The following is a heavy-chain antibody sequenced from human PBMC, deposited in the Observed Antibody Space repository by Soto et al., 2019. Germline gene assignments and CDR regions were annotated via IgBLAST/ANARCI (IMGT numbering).Heavy chain of an antibody. V-gene: IGHV3-33*01. J-gene: IGHJ6*02. CDR1: GFTFSSYG. CDR3: AREIAVAASASTLTKYYYYGMDV. Sequence: GGSLRLSCAASGFTFSSYGMHWVRQAPGKGLEWVAVIWYDGSNKYYADSVKGRFTISRDNSNNTLYLQMNSLRAEDTAVYYCAREIAVAASASTLTKYYYYGMDVWGQGTTVTVSS. D-gene: IGHD2-15*01. CDR2: IWYDGSNK.